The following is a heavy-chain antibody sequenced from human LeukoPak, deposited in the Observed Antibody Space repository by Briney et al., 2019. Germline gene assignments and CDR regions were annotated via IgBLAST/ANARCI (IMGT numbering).Heavy chain of an antibody. CDR1: GFTFSTYW. V-gene: IGHV3-74*01. CDR3: TTEHSGDYDVFDY. CDR2: VNGDGSST. J-gene: IGHJ4*02. Sequence: GGSLRLSCAASGFTFSTYWMHWVRQAPGKGLVWVSRVNGDGSSTNYADSVKGRFTISRDNAKNTLYLQMNSLRAEDTAVYYCTTEHSGDYDVFDYWGQGTLVTVSS. D-gene: IGHD4-17*01.